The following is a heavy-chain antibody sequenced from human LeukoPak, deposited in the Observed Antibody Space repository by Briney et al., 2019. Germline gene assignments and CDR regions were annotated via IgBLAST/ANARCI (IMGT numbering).Heavy chain of an antibody. CDR1: GGSISSSSYY. Sequence: PSETLSLTCTVSGGSISSSSYYWGWIRQPPGKGLEWIGYIYYSGSTNYNPSLKSRVTISVDTSKNQFSLKLSSVTAADTAVYYCARVGSSGYSGYYYYYYYMDVWGKGTTVTIS. D-gene: IGHD3-22*01. CDR3: ARVGSSGYSGYYYYYYYMDV. J-gene: IGHJ6*03. V-gene: IGHV4-61*05. CDR2: IYYSGST.